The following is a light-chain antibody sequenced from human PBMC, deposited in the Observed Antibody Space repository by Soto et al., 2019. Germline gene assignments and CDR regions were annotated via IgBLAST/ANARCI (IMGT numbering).Light chain of an antibody. V-gene: IGLV2-8*01. Sequence: QSALTQPPSASGSPGQSVTISCTGTSSDVGGYNYVSWYQHHPGKAPKLLIYEVTKRPSGVPDRFSGSKSGNRASLTVSGLQAEDEAHYYCSSYGGSDNLLFGGGTKLTVL. CDR2: EVT. J-gene: IGLJ2*01. CDR3: SSYGGSDNLL. CDR1: SSDVGGYNY.